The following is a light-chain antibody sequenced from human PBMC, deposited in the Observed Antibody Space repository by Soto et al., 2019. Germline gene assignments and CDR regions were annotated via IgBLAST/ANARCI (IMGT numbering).Light chain of an antibody. J-gene: IGLJ3*02. CDR1: SSNIGSNT. V-gene: IGLV1-44*01. CDR3: AAWDDSLNGLV. CDR2: SNN. Sequence: QSVLTQPPSASGTPGQRVTISCSGSSSNIGSNTVNWYQQLPGTAPKLLIYSNNKRPPGGPDRFSGSKSGTSASLAISGLQPEDEADYYCAAWDDSLNGLVFGGGTKLTVL.